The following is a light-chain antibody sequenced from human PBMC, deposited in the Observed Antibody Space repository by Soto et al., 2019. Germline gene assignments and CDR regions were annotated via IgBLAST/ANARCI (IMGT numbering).Light chain of an antibody. CDR2: GAS. V-gene: IGKV3-15*01. Sequence: EIVMTQSPATLSVSPGERATLSCRASQSVSSNLAWYQQKPGQAPRLLIYGASTRATGIPARFSGSGSGTEFTLTISSLQSEDFAVYYCQQYNNWPPWTVGQGTQVDIK. CDR3: QQYNNWPPWT. J-gene: IGKJ1*01. CDR1: QSVSSN.